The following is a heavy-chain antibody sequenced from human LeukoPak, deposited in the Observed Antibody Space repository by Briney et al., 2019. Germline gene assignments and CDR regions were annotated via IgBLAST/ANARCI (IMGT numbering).Heavy chain of an antibody. CDR3: AKWGDYDVLTGYYVSDY. J-gene: IGHJ4*02. Sequence: GASLRLSCAASGFTFSNYAMSWVRQAPGKGLEWVSAITGGGSGIYYADSMKSRFTISRDNSKNTLYLQVNSLRAEDTAVYYCAKWGDYDVLTGYYVSDYWGQGTLVTVSS. CDR1: GFTFSNYA. V-gene: IGHV3-23*01. D-gene: IGHD3-9*01. CDR2: ITGGGSGI.